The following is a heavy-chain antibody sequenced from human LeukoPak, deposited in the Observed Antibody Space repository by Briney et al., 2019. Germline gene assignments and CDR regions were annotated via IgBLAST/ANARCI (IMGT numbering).Heavy chain of an antibody. CDR3: ARDGITGTPTY. V-gene: IGHV1-69*04. CDR2: IIAVIGIA. CDR1: GDIFSSYT. Sequence: SVKVSCKTSGDIFSSYTFTWVRQAPGQGLEWMGRIIAVIGIANYAQKFQDRVTITADKSTSTIYMELSSLRSEDTAVYYCARDGITGTPTYWGQGTLVTVSS. J-gene: IGHJ4*02. D-gene: IGHD1-20*01.